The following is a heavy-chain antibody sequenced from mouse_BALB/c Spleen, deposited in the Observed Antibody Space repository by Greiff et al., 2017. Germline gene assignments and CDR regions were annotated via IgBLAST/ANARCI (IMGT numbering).Heavy chain of an antibody. D-gene: IGHD2-3*01. Sequence: QVQLQQPGAELVKPGASVKMSCKASGYTFTSYNMHWVKQTPGQGLEWIGAIYPGNGDTSYNQKFKGKATLTADKSSSTAYMQLSSLTSEDSAVYYCARADDDPKTPFDDGGQGTTLTVSS. J-gene: IGHJ2*01. V-gene: IGHV1-12*01. CDR1: GYTFTSYN. CDR2: IYPGNGDT. CDR3: ARADDDPKTPFDD.